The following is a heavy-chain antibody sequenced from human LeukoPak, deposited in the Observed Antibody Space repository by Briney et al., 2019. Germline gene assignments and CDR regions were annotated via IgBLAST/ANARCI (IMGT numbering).Heavy chain of an antibody. V-gene: IGHV3-48*01. D-gene: IGHD3-10*01. Sequence: QSGGSLRLSCAASGFTFSSYSMNWVRQAPGEGLEWVSYISSSSTIYYADSVKGRFTISRDNAKNSLYLQMNSLRVEDTAVYYCARDQLNRFGELLPLDYWGQGTLVTVSS. CDR3: ARDQLNRFGELLPLDY. CDR2: ISSSSTI. CDR1: GFTFSSYS. J-gene: IGHJ4*02.